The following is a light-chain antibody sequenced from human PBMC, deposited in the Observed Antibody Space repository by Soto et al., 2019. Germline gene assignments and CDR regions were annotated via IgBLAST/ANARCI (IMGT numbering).Light chain of an antibody. CDR1: QSISSW. CDR2: KAT. J-gene: IGKJ2*01. CDR3: QQYSTSLYT. V-gene: IGKV1-5*03. Sequence: DIQMTQSPSTLSASVGDRVTITCRASQSISSWLAWYQQKPGKAPKLLIYKATGLKSGLPSRFSGSGSGTEFTLTISSLQPDDFATYDCQQYSTSLYTFGQGTKLEIK.